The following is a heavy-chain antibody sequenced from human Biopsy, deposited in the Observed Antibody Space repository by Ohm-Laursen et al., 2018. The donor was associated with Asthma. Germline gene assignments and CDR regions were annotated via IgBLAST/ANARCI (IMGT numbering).Heavy chain of an antibody. CDR3: ARDVMEWYLPAFDF. D-gene: IGHD3-3*01. CDR2: SYYDGGLK. CDR1: GFTFRSDA. V-gene: IGHV3-30-3*01. J-gene: IGHJ4*02. Sequence: SLRLSCTASGFTFRSDARYWVRQAPGKGMEWVAVGGSYYDGGLKYYADSVNGRFTVSRDDSKNTLYLQMNSLRPDDTAVYYCARDVMEWYLPAFDFWGQGTLVTVPS.